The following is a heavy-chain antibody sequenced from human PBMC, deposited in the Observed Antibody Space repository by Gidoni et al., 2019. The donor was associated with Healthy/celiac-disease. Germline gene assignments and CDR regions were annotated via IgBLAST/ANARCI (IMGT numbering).Heavy chain of an antibody. J-gene: IGHJ5*02. CDR1: VFTLCDYA. CDR3: TREDTGRYCSSTSCYKGDWFDP. CDR2: IRSKAYGGST. D-gene: IGHD2-2*02. Sequence: EVQLVESGCGLVKPGRSLRLPCPAAVFTLCDYAMSWVRQATGKGREWVGFIRSKAYGGSTEFAVSVKGRFTILRDDSKSIAYLQMNSLKTEDTAVYYCTREDTGRYCSSTSCYKGDWFDPWGQGTLVTVSS. V-gene: IGHV3-49*04.